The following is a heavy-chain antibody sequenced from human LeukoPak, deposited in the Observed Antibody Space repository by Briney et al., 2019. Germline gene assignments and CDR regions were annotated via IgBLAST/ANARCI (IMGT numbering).Heavy chain of an antibody. CDR2: ISGNGGST. CDR1: GFTFSSYA. J-gene: IGHJ4*02. Sequence: GGSLRLSCAASGFTFSSYAMHWVRQAPGKGLEYVSAISGNGGSTYYANSVKGRFTISRDNSKNTLYLQMGSLRAEDMAVYYCARADYYDSSGPTFPFDYWGQGTLVTVSS. V-gene: IGHV3-64*01. CDR3: ARADYYDSSGPTFPFDY. D-gene: IGHD3-22*01.